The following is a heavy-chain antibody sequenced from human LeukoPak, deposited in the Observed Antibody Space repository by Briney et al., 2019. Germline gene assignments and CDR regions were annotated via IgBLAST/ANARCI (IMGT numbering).Heavy chain of an antibody. J-gene: IGHJ6*02. V-gene: IGHV5-51*01. CDR1: GYTFTSYW. D-gene: IGHD4-11*01. Sequence: SGESLKISCRVSGYTFTSYWIGWVRQMPGKGLEWMGIIFPGDSDTRYSPSFQGQVTISADKSISTAYLQWSSLKASDTAMYYCARLSSTTVTTSEGMDVWGQGTTVTVSS. CDR2: IFPGDSDT. CDR3: ARLSSTTVTTSEGMDV.